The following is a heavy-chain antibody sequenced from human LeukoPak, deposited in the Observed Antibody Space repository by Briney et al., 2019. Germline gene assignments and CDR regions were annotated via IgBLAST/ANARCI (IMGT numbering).Heavy chain of an antibody. CDR1: GGSFSGYY. CDR3: ATEGRNYDFWSGRNWFDP. CDR2: INHSGST. Sequence: PSETLSLTCAVYGGSFSGYYWSWIRQPPGKGLEWIGEINHSGSTNYNPSLKSRVTISVDTSKNQFSLKLSSVTAADTAVYYCATEGRNYDFWSGRNWFDPWGQGTLVTVSS. J-gene: IGHJ5*02. V-gene: IGHV4-34*01. D-gene: IGHD3-3*01.